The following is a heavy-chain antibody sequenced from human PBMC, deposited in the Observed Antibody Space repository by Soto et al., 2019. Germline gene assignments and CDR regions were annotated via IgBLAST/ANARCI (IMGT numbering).Heavy chain of an antibody. CDR2: INAGNGNT. Sequence: VASVKVSCKASGYTFTSYAMHWVRQAPGQRLEWMGWINAGNGNTKYSQKFQGRVTITRDTSASTAYMELSSLRSEDTAVYYCARGVVGYCSGGSCYSGEFDPWGQGTLVTVSS. J-gene: IGHJ5*02. CDR3: ARGVVGYCSGGSCYSGEFDP. V-gene: IGHV1-3*01. CDR1: GYTFTSYA. D-gene: IGHD2-15*01.